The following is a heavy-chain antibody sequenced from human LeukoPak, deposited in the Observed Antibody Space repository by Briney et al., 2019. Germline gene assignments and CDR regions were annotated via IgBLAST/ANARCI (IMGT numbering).Heavy chain of an antibody. J-gene: IGHJ6*03. CDR1: GFTFSDYW. Sequence: PGGSLRLSCAASGFTFSDYWMTWVRQAPGKGLEWVANIKPDGSEKYYVDSVRGRFTISRDNAKNSLYLQMNSLRVEDTAVYYCARDHPYQLLSYMDVWGKGTTVTVSS. D-gene: IGHD2-2*01. CDR3: ARDHPYQLLSYMDV. V-gene: IGHV3-7*01. CDR2: IKPDGSEK.